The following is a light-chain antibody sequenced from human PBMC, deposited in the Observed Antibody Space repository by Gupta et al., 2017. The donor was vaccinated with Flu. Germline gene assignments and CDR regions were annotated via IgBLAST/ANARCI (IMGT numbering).Light chain of an antibody. J-gene: IGKJ2*01. CDR1: QDINNY. Sequence: DIQMTQSPSSLSASVGDRVTITCQASQDINNYLNWYQQKPGKAPKLLIYDASNLETGVPSRFTGSGSGTDFTFTISSLHPEDIATYYCQQYVNLPYTFGQGTKLEIK. CDR2: DAS. CDR3: QQYVNLPYT. V-gene: IGKV1-33*01.